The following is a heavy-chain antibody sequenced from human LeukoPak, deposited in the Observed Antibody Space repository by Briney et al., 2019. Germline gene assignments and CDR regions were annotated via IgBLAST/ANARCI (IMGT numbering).Heavy chain of an antibody. CDR2: INWNGGST. CDR3: ARLPTNYVWGSYRHSYFDY. Sequence: GGSLRLSCAACGFTFDDYGMSWVRQAPGKGLEWVSGINWNGGSTGYADSVKGRFTISRDNAKNSLYLQMNSLRAEDTALYYCARLPTNYVWGSYRHSYFDYWGQGTLVTVSS. J-gene: IGHJ4*02. CDR1: GFTFDDYG. D-gene: IGHD3-16*02. V-gene: IGHV3-20*04.